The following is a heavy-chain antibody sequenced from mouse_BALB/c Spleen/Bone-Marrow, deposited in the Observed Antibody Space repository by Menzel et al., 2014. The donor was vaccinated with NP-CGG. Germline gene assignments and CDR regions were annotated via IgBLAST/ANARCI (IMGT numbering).Heavy chain of an antibody. Sequence: EVKLMESGPSLVKPSQTLSLPCSVTGDSIXSGYWNWIRKFPGNKLEYMGYISYSGSTYYNPSLKSRISITRDTSKNQYYLQLNSVTTEDTATYYCARILLRSYAMDYWGQGTSVTVSS. CDR3: ARILLRSYAMDY. V-gene: IGHV3-8*02. CDR1: GDSIXSGY. J-gene: IGHJ4*01. D-gene: IGHD1-1*01. CDR2: ISYSGST.